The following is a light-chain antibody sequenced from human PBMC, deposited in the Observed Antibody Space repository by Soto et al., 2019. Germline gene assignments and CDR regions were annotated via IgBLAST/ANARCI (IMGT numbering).Light chain of an antibody. CDR1: QSINTF. Sequence: DIQMTQSPSSLSASVGDRVTIACRASQSINTFLNWYEVKPGKAPKLLIYAASSLQSGVPSRFSGSGSGTDFTLTISSMQPEDFAAYYCQQSYSIPWTFVRGTKVEIK. J-gene: IGKJ1*01. V-gene: IGKV1-39*01. CDR3: QQSYSIPWT. CDR2: AAS.